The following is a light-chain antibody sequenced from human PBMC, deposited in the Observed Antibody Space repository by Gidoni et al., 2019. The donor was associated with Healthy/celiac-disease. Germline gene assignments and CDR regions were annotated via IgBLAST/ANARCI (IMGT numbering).Light chain of an antibody. Sequence: EIVMTKSPATLSVSPGERATLSCRASQSVSSNLAWYQQKPGQAPRLLIYGASTRATGIPARFSGSGSGTEFTLTISSLQSEDFAVYYCQQYNNWPRQTFGQGTKLEIK. V-gene: IGKV3-15*01. CDR2: GAS. J-gene: IGKJ2*01. CDR3: QQYNNWPRQT. CDR1: QSVSSN.